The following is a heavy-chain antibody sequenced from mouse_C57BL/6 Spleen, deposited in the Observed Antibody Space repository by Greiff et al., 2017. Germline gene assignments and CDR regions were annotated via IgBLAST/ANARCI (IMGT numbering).Heavy chain of an antibody. CDR2: IYYSGTI. CDR3: ARFYGNYFDY. Sequence: EVQVVESGPGLVQPSQTVFLACTVTGISLTTGNYRWSWIRQFPGNNLEWIGYIYYSGTITYNPSITRRNTITRDTPKNQFFLEMNSLTSEDTATYFCARFYGNYFDYWGQGTSLTGSS. CDR1: GISLTTGNYR. J-gene: IGHJ2*02. V-gene: IGHV3-5*01. D-gene: IGHD2-1*01.